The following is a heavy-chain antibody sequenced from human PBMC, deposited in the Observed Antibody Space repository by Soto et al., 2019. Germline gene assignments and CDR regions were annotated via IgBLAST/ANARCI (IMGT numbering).Heavy chain of an antibody. CDR2: INHSGST. J-gene: IGHJ4*02. CDR1: GGSFSCYY. Sequence: PSETLSLTCAVYGGSFSCYYWSWIRQPPGKGLEWIGEINHSGSTNYNPSLKSRVTISVDTSKNQFSLKLSSVTAADTAVYYCARGGAGYSSGYRGASFDYWGQGTLVTVSS. D-gene: IGHD6-19*01. CDR3: ARGGAGYSSGYRGASFDY. V-gene: IGHV4-34*01.